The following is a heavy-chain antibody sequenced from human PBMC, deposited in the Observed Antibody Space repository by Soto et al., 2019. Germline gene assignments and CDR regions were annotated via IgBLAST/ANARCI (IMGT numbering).Heavy chain of an antibody. CDR1: GYTFTSYA. Sequence: QVQLVQSGAEVKKPGASVKVSCKASGYTFTSYAMHWVRQAPGQRLEWMGWINAGNGNTKYSQKFQGRVTITRDTSASTADMELSSLRSEDTAVYSCARTIVYYLYDYWGQGPLVTVSS. D-gene: IGHD3-22*01. J-gene: IGHJ4*02. CDR2: INAGNGNT. V-gene: IGHV1-3*01. CDR3: ARTIVYYLYDY.